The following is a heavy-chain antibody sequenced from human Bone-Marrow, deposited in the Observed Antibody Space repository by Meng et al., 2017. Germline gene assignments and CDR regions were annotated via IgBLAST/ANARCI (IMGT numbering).Heavy chain of an antibody. D-gene: IGHD4-17*01. Sequence: QGQLQESGPGLVKPSQPLSPTCTVSGGSISSGHHYWSWIRQHPGKGLEYIGYIYYSGSTYYNPSLKSRVIISVDTSKNQFSLRLNSVTAADTAVYYCASLYGDSSVWYLDLWGRGTLVTVSS. CDR1: GGSISSGHHY. J-gene: IGHJ2*01. CDR3: ASLYGDSSVWYLDL. CDR2: IYYSGST. V-gene: IGHV4-31*03.